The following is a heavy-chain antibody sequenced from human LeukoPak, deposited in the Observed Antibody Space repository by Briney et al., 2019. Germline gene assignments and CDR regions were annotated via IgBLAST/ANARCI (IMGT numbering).Heavy chain of an antibody. Sequence: SETLSLTCTVSGGSISSYYWSWIRQPPGKGLEWIGYIYYSGSTNYNPSPKSRVTISVDTSKNQFSLKLSSVTAADTAVYYCARHVAAMVTPYFDYWGQGTLVTVSS. CDR2: IYYSGST. J-gene: IGHJ4*02. D-gene: IGHD5-18*01. CDR3: ARHVAAMVTPYFDY. V-gene: IGHV4-59*08. CDR1: GGSISSYY.